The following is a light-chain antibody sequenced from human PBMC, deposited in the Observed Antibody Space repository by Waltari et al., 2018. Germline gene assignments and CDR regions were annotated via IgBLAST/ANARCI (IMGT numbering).Light chain of an antibody. Sequence: SCRARQSISKYLVWYQQRPGHAPRLLIYAASTRATGVPDRFSGSGYGTDFTLTISRLEPEDFAVYYCQNHERLPATFGQGTKVEIK. J-gene: IGKJ1*01. CDR3: QNHERLPAT. CDR2: AAS. V-gene: IGKV3-11*01. CDR1: QSISKY.